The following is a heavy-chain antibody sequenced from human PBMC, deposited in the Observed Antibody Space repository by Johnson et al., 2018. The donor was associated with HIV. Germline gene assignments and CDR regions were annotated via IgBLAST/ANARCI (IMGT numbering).Heavy chain of an antibody. CDR1: GFTFRNYA. CDR2: ISYDGSNK. D-gene: IGHD2-8*01. CDR3: AKDGPDTSLYADAFDI. V-gene: IGHV3-30*04. Sequence: QVQLVESGGGVVQPGRSLKLSCAASGFTFRNYAMHWVRQAPGKGLEWVAVISYDGSNKYYADSVKGRFTISRDNSKNTLYLQMNSLRAEDTAVYYCAKDGPDTSLYADAFDIWGQGTMVTVSS. J-gene: IGHJ3*02.